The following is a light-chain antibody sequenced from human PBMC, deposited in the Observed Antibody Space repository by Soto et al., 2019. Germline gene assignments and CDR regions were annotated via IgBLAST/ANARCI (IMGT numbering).Light chain of an antibody. Sequence: EIVLTQSPATLSLSPGERATLSCRANQNLGDGRLAWYQQKPGQPPTLLIYDASTRATGIPDRFSGSGSGTDFTLTISRLEPEDFAVYYCQEHASIFGQGTRLEI. CDR1: QNLGDGR. CDR3: QEHASI. J-gene: IGKJ5*01. CDR2: DAS. V-gene: IGKV3-20*01.